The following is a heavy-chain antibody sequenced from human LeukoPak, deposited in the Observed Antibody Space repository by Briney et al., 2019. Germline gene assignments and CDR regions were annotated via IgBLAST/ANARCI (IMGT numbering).Heavy chain of an antibody. J-gene: IGHJ4*02. V-gene: IGHV3-23*01. D-gene: IGHD2-15*01. CDR3: VKGCSYTGCYTSEK. Sequence: GGSLRLSCAASGFTFNNYAMSWVRQAPGKGLERVSTISGSGDSTHYADSVKGRFTISRDNSKNTLYMQMNSLRVEDTAVYYCVKGCSYTGCYTSEKWGQGTLVTVSS. CDR1: GFTFNNYA. CDR2: ISGSGDST.